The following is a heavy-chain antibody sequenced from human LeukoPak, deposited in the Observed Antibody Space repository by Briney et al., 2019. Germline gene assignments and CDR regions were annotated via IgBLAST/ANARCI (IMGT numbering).Heavy chain of an antibody. D-gene: IGHD1-20*01. J-gene: IGHJ4*02. CDR2: IYHSGST. CDR3: ARSRYNWNDGDFGY. V-gene: IGHV4-4*02. Sequence: NPSGTLSLTCAVSGDSISSSNWWSWVRQPPGKGLEWIGEIYHSGSTNYNPSLKSRVTISVDTSKNQFSLKLSSVTAADTAVYYCARSRYNWNDGDFGYWGQGTLVTVSS. CDR1: GDSISSSNW.